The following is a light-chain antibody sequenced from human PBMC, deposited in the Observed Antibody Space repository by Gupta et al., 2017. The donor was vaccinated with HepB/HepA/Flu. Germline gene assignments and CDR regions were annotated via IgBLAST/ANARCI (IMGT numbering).Light chain of an antibody. CDR3: QAYDSSLSVV. J-gene: IGLJ2*01. V-gene: IGLV1-40*01. Sequence: QSVLTQPPSVSGAPGQRVNISCTGSSSNIGAGYDGHWYQQRPETDPKLLIYGNSNRPAGVPDRFSGSKSGTSASLAITGLQAEDEDDYYCQAYDSSLSVVFGGGTKLTVL. CDR1: SSNIGAGYD. CDR2: GNS.